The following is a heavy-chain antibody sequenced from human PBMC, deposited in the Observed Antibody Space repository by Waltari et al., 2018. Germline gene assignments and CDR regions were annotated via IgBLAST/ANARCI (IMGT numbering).Heavy chain of an antibody. V-gene: IGHV1-2*06. CDR3: ARGDNWNYVGYYYYYMDV. CDR1: GYTFTGYY. J-gene: IGHJ6*03. CDR2: INPNSGGT. D-gene: IGHD1-7*01. Sequence: QVQLVQSGAEVKKPGASVKVSCKASGYTFTGYYMHWVRQAPGQGLEWMGRINPNSGGTNYAQKFQGRVTMTRDTSISTAYMELSRLRSDDTAVYYCARGDNWNYVGYYYYYMDVWGKGTTVTVSS.